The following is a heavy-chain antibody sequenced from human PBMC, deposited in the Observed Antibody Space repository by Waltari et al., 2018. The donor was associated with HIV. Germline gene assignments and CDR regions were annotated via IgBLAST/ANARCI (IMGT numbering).Heavy chain of an antibody. Sequence: QVQLVESGGGVVQPGRSLRLSCAASGFTFSNHGMHWLRQAPGKGLGWVAFLSYDGSDKYYAGSVRGRFTISRDNTKNTLYLQMNNLRAEDTAVYFCARRGVLTYYYTMDVWGQGTTVTVSS. CDR2: LSYDGSDK. V-gene: IGHV3-33*05. CDR3: ARRGVLTYYYTMDV. D-gene: IGHD3-10*01. CDR1: GFTFSNHG. J-gene: IGHJ6*02.